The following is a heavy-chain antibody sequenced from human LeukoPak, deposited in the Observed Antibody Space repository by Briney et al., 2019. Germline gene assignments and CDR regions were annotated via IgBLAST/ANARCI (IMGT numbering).Heavy chain of an antibody. V-gene: IGHV3-30*18. J-gene: IGHJ4*02. Sequence: PGRSLRLSCAASGFTFSGYGMHWVRQAPGKGLEWVAVISYDGSNKYYADSVKGRFTISRDNSKNTLYLQMNSLRAEDTAVYYCAKVRRGYSYDIDYWGQGTLVTVSS. D-gene: IGHD5-18*01. CDR2: ISYDGSNK. CDR1: GFTFSGYG. CDR3: AKVRRGYSYDIDY.